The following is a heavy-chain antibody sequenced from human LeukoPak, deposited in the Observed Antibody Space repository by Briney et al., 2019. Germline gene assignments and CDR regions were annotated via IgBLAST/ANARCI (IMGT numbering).Heavy chain of an antibody. CDR1: GGTFSSYA. CDR3: ARGPFGVVSYYYYMDV. CDR2: IIPIFGTA. Sequence: EASVKVSCKASGGTFSSYAISWVRQAPGQGLEWMGGIIPIFGTANYAQKFQGRVTITADESTSTAYMELSSLRSEDTAVYYCARGPFGVVSYYYYMDVWGKGTTVTVSS. V-gene: IGHV1-69*13. D-gene: IGHD3-3*01. J-gene: IGHJ6*03.